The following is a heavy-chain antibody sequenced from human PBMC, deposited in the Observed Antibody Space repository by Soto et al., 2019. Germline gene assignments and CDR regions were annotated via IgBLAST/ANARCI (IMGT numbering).Heavy chain of an antibody. Sequence: SETLSLTCTVSGGSISSGDYYWSWIRQPPGKGLEWIGYIYYSGSTYYNPSLKSRVTISVDTSTNQFSLKLSSVTAADTAVYYCARARGARYFDYWGQGTLVTVSS. V-gene: IGHV4-30-4*01. CDR1: GGSISSGDYY. D-gene: IGHD2-15*01. CDR3: ARARGARYFDY. J-gene: IGHJ4*02. CDR2: IYYSGST.